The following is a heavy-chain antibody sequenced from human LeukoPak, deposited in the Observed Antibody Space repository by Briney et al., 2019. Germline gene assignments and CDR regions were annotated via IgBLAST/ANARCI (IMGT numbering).Heavy chain of an antibody. CDR3: ASRNYDILTGYSSSLDY. J-gene: IGHJ4*02. CDR1: GFTFSSYE. V-gene: IGHV3-48*03. D-gene: IGHD3-9*01. CDR2: ISSSGSTI. Sequence: GGSLRLSCAASGFTFSSYEMNWVRQAPGKGLEWVSYISSSGSTIYYADSVKGRFTISRDNAKNSLYLQMNSLRAEDTAVYYCASRNYDILTGYSSSLDYWGRGTLVTVSS.